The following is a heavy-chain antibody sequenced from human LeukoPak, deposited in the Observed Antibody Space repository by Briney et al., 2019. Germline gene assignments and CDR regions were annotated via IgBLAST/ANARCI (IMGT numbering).Heavy chain of an antibody. Sequence: ASVKVSRKPSGYTFTSYGISRVRQAPGQGIEWMGWINPNSGGTNYAQKFQGRVTMTRDTSISTAYMELSRLRSDDTAVYYCARTSDLWGETDYWGQGTLVTVSS. CDR1: GYTFTSYG. V-gene: IGHV1-2*02. D-gene: IGHD3-16*01. CDR2: INPNSGGT. J-gene: IGHJ4*02. CDR3: ARTSDLWGETDY.